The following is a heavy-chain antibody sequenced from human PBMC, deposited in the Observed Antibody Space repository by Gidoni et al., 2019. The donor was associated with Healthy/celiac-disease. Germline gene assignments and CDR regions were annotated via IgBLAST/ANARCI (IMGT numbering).Heavy chain of an antibody. Sequence: QVQLPQWGAGLLKPSETLSLPCAVYGGSFIGYYWSWIRQPPGKGLDWIGEINHSGSTNYNPSLKSRVTISVDTSKNQFSLKLSSVTAADTAVYYCARAERYWGQGTLVTVSS. D-gene: IGHD1-1*01. CDR3: ARAERY. V-gene: IGHV4-34*01. CDR1: GGSFIGYY. J-gene: IGHJ4*02. CDR2: INHSGST.